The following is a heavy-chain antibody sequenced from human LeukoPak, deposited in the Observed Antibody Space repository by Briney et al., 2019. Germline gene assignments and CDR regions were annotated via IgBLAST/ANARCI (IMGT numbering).Heavy chain of an antibody. J-gene: IGHJ4*02. CDR2: VFYTGTT. V-gene: IGHV4-39*01. CDR3: AKYGSGTY. D-gene: IGHD3-10*01. Sequence: SETLSLTCTVSGGSISSSRYYWVWIRQPPGKGLEWIGSVFYTGTTDYNPSLSSRVTISIDTYKNSFSLNLGSVTAGDSAFYYCAKYGSGTYWGQGTLVTVSS. CDR1: GGSISSSRYY.